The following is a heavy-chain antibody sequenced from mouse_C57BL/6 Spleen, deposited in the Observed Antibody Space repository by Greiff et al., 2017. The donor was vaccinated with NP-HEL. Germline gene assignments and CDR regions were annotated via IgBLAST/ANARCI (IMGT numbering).Heavy chain of an antibody. J-gene: IGHJ4*01. V-gene: IGHV6-3*01. CDR3: TKGRPFTTVVADYAMDY. CDR1: GFTFSNYW. Sequence: EVKVVESGGGLVQPGGSMKLSCVASGFTFSNYWMNWVRQSPEKGLEWVAQIRLKSDNYATHYAESVKGRFTISRDDSKSSVYLQMNNLRAEDTGIYYCTKGRPFTTVVADYAMDYWGQGTSVTVSS. D-gene: IGHD1-1*01. CDR2: IRLKSDNYAT.